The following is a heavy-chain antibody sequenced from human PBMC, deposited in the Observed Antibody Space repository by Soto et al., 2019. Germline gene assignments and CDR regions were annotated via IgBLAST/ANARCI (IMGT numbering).Heavy chain of an antibody. CDR1: GGTFTTYT. Sequence: ASVKVSCKASGGTFTTYTVNWVRQAPGQGLEWMGRIIPILGIANYAQRFQGRVTIIVDRSTRAVYMELSSLRSEDTAVYYCVRYGVVIISAGYYGMDVWGQGTTVTVSS. CDR3: VRYGVVIISAGYYGMDV. J-gene: IGHJ6*02. D-gene: IGHD3-3*01. CDR2: IIPILGIA. V-gene: IGHV1-69*02.